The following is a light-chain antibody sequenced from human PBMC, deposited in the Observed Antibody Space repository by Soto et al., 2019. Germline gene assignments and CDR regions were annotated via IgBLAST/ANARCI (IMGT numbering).Light chain of an antibody. V-gene: IGLV3-1*01. Sequence: SYELTQPPSVSVSPGQTASITCSGHKLGNKYACWYQRKPGQSPVLVIYQVTKRPSGIPERFSGSNSGNTPTLTISGTQAVDEADYYCQAWDSSTVVFGGGTKLTVL. CDR1: KLGNKY. J-gene: IGLJ2*01. CDR2: QVT. CDR3: QAWDSSTVV.